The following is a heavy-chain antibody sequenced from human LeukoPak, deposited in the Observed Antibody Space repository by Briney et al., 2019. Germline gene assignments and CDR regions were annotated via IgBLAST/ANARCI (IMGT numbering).Heavy chain of an antibody. CDR1: GFTFSSYA. Sequence: PGGSLRLSCAASGFTFSSYAMSWVRQAPGKGLEWVSAISGSGGSTYYADSVKGRFTISRDNSKNMLYLQMNSLRAEDTAVYYCAKDVSSGWYAEFDYWGQGTLVTVSS. V-gene: IGHV3-23*01. CDR2: ISGSGGST. J-gene: IGHJ4*02. D-gene: IGHD6-19*01. CDR3: AKDVSSGWYAEFDY.